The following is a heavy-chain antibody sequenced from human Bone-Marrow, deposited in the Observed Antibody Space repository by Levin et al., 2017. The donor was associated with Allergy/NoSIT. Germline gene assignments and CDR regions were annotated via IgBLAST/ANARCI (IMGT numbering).Heavy chain of an antibody. D-gene: IGHD5-18*01. Sequence: SETLSLTCGVFGGSFSHDYWTWVRQSPGKGLEWIGEITQSGTTNFHPSLQGRVMFSLDTSKNHFSLNLTSVTAADTAVYYCARSRLDTWRSDFYGMDVWGQGTPVTV. V-gene: IGHV4-34*01. CDR2: ITQSGTT. J-gene: IGHJ6*02. CDR3: ARSRLDTWRSDFYGMDV. CDR1: GGSFSHDY.